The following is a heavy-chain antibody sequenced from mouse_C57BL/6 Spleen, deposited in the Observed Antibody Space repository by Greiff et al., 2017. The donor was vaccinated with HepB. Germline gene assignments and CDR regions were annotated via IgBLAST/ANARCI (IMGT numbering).Heavy chain of an antibody. CDR2: INPSNGGT. CDR3: SKSGVGYYSNSGAY. D-gene: IGHD2-5*01. CDR1: GYTFTSYW. Sequence: VQLQQPGTELVKPGASVKLSCKASGYTFTSYWMHWVKQRPGQGLEWIGNINPSNGGTNYNEKFKSKATLTVDKSSSTAYMQLSSLTSEDSAVFYYSKSGVGYYSNSGAYWGQGTLVTVSA. J-gene: IGHJ3*01. V-gene: IGHV1-53*01.